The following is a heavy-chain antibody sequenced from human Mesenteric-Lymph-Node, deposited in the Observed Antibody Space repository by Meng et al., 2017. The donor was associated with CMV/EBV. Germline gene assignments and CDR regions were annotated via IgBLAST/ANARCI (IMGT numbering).Heavy chain of an antibody. CDR3: SKDQGNGDVPHAFDV. CDR2: LSSDNINE. Sequence: GGSLRLSCAISGFSFSSYAMHWVRQAPGKGLEWVAVLSSDNINEFYATSVKGRFTISRDNSKNTLYLQMSSLRPEDTAVYYCSKDQGNGDVPHAFDVWGQGTMVTVSS. CDR1: GFSFSSYA. J-gene: IGHJ3*01. V-gene: IGHV3-30-3*01. D-gene: IGHD1-1*01.